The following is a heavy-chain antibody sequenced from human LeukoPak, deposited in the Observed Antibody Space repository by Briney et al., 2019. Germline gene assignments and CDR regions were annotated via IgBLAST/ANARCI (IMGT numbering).Heavy chain of an antibody. V-gene: IGHV4-31*03. Sequence: SQTLSLTCTVSGGSISSGGYYWSWIRQHPGKGLEWIGYIYYSGTTSYNPSLKRRVTISVDTSKKQFSLKLTSVTAADTAEYYCASLIPSLRYLDYWGQGTLVTVSS. J-gene: IGHJ4*02. CDR1: GGSISSGGYY. CDR3: ASLIPSLRYLDY. D-gene: IGHD4-17*01. CDR2: IYYSGTT.